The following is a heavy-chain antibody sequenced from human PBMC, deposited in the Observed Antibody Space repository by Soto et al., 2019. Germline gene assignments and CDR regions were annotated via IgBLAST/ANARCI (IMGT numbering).Heavy chain of an antibody. CDR2: IIPIFGTA. Sequence: SVKVSCKASGGTFSSYAISWVRQAPGQGLEWMGGIIPIFGTANYAQKFQGRVTITADESTSTAYMELSSLRSEDTAVYYCARDHSSWYSRVDYYYYGMDVWGQGTTVTVSS. D-gene: IGHD6-13*01. J-gene: IGHJ6*02. CDR3: ARDHSSWYSRVDYYYYGMDV. CDR1: GGTFSSYA. V-gene: IGHV1-69*13.